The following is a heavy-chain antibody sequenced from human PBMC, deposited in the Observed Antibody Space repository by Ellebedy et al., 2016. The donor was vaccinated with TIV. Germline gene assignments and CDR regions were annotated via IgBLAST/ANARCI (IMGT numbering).Heavy chain of an antibody. V-gene: IGHV3-33*01. CDR2: VWYVGHRN. Sequence: GESLKISXAASGFAFGAYGMHWVRQAPGKGLEWLAFVWYVGHRNFYADSVKGRFTISKDNRRNTLYLQMHGLRAEDTAIYYCAREGSSSRYIDYWGQGTLVTVSS. J-gene: IGHJ4*02. CDR3: AREGSSSRYIDY. D-gene: IGHD6-13*01. CDR1: GFAFGAYG.